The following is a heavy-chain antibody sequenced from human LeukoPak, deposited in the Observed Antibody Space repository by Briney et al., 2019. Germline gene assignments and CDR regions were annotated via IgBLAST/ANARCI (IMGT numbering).Heavy chain of an antibody. Sequence: SSETLSLTCTVSGGSISSGSYYWSWTRQPAGKGLEWIGRIYTSGSTNYNPSLKSRVTISVDTSKNQFSLKLSSVTAADTAVYYCAREVIAVAGTGNFDYWGQGTLVTVSS. CDR1: GGSISSGSYY. D-gene: IGHD6-19*01. CDR3: AREVIAVAGTGNFDY. J-gene: IGHJ4*02. CDR2: IYTSGST. V-gene: IGHV4-61*02.